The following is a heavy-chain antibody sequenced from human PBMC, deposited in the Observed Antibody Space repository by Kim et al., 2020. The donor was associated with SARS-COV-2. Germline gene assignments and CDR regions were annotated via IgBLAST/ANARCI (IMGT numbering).Heavy chain of an antibody. J-gene: IGHJ4*02. V-gene: IGHV3-11*01. Sequence: GGSLRLSCAASGFTFTNYYMNWIRQAPGKGLEWVSGISGSSSTIYYADSVKGRFTISRDNVKNSLYLQMSSLRDEDTAVYYCAKASVGTGLTAAGTAHYWGQGTLVTVSS. D-gene: IGHD6-13*01. CDR2: ISGSSSTI. CDR3: AKASVGTGLTAAGTAHY. CDR1: GFTFTNYY.